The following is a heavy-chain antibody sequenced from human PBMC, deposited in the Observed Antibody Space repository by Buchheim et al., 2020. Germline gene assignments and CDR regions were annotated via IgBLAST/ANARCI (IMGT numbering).Heavy chain of an antibody. V-gene: IGHV4-34*01. CDR3: ARVLGRGYCSGGSCGYYYYYYGMDV. D-gene: IGHD2-15*01. Sequence: QVQLQQWGAGLLKPSETLSLTCAVYGGSFSGYYWSWIRQPPGKGLEWIGEINHSGSTNYNPSLKSRVTISVATSKNQFSLKLSSVTAADTAVYYCARVLGRGYCSGGSCGYYYYYYGMDVWGQGTT. CDR2: INHSGST. J-gene: IGHJ6*02. CDR1: GGSFSGYY.